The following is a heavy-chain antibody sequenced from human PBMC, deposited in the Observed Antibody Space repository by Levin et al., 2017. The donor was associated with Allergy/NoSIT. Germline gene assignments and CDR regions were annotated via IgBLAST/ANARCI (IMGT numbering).Heavy chain of an antibody. J-gene: IGHJ4*02. CDR1: GGSISSSSYY. Sequence: SETLSLTCTVSGGSISSSSYYWGWIRQPPGKGLEWIGSIYYSGSTYYNPSLKSRVTISVDTSKNQFSLKLSSVTAADTAVYYCARRGAATIVYFDYWGQGTLVTVSS. V-gene: IGHV4-39*01. D-gene: IGHD5-24*01. CDR2: IYYSGST. CDR3: ARRGAATIVYFDY.